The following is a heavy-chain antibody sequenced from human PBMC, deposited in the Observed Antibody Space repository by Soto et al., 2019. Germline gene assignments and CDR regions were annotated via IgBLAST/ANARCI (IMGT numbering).Heavy chain of an antibody. CDR2: INPNSGGT. CDR1: GYAFSSHC. D-gene: IGHD6-13*01. CDR3: ARVLNSSSWYGAFDI. J-gene: IGHJ3*02. V-gene: IGHV1-2*04. Sequence: KSSCQPVGYAFSSHCTPWLRQTPGQGLEWMGWINPNSGGTNYAQKFQGWVTMTRDTSISTAYMELSRLRSDDTAVYYCARVLNSSSWYGAFDICGQGTMVT.